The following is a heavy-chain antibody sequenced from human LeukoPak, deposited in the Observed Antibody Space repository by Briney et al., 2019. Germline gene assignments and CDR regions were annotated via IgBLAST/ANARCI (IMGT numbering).Heavy chain of an antibody. CDR1: GYTFTGYY. D-gene: IGHD2-21*01. CDR3: ARGDWFDP. CDR2: INPNSGGT. Sequence: ASVKVSCKASGYTFTGYYMHWVRQAPGQGLEWMGWINPNSGGTNYAQRFQGRVTITRDTSASTAYMELSSLRSEDMAVYYCARGDWFDPWGQGTLVTVSS. V-gene: IGHV1-2*02. J-gene: IGHJ5*02.